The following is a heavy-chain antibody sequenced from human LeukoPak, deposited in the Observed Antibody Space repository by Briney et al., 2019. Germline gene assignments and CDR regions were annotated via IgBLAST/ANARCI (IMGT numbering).Heavy chain of an antibody. CDR1: GYSISSGYY. V-gene: IGHV4-38-2*02. D-gene: IGHD3-16*02. CDR2: LYHSGTT. Sequence: SETLSLTCTVSGYSISSGYYWGWIRQPPGKGLEWIGSLYHSGTTYYNPSLKSRVTISVDTSKNQFSLKLSSVTAADTAMYYCARIGVVRVGYTFDYWGQGTLVTVSS. J-gene: IGHJ4*02. CDR3: ARIGVVRVGYTFDY.